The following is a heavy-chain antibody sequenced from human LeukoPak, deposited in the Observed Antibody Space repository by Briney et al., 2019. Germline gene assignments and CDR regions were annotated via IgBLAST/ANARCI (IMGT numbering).Heavy chain of an antibody. CDR3: ASSPGGYSGSLYSFDY. CDR1: GFTFSDYY. V-gene: IGHV3-11*01. D-gene: IGHD1-26*01. J-gene: IGHJ4*02. Sequence: GGSLRLSCAASGFTFSDYYMSWIRQAPGKGLEWVSYISSGSTIYYADSVKGRFTISRDNAKNSLYLQMNSLRAEDTAVYYCASSPGGYSGSLYSFDYWGQGTLVTVSS. CDR2: ISSGSTI.